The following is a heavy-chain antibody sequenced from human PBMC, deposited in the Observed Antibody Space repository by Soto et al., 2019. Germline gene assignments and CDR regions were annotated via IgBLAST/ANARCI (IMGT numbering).Heavy chain of an antibody. J-gene: IGHJ4*02. CDR2: TYYRSKCYN. Sequence: QVQLQQSGPGLVKPSQTLSLTCTISGDSVSISSGAWNWIRQSPSRGLEWLGRTYYRSKCYNHYAVSMKPRSNATPDTAKAQFSLNLNSVTPEDTDVYYCAQDPGYSLDYWGQGTLVTVSS. CDR1: GDSVSISSGA. D-gene: IGHD5-18*01. V-gene: IGHV6-1*01. CDR3: AQDPGYSLDY.